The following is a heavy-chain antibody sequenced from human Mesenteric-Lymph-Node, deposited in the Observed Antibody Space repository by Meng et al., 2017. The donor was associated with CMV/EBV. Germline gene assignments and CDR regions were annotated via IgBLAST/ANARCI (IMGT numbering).Heavy chain of an antibody. V-gene: IGHV4-61*01. CDR2: SYYSGTT. CDR3: ARGGSYYPY. J-gene: IGHJ4*02. D-gene: IGHD1-26*01. Sequence: SETLSLTCTVSGGSVNSGSYYWSWIRQPPGKGLEWIGYSYYSGTTDYNRSLKSRVTISVDTSKNQFSLKLSSVTAADTAVYYCARGGSYYPYWGQGTLVTVSS. CDR1: GGSVNSGSYY.